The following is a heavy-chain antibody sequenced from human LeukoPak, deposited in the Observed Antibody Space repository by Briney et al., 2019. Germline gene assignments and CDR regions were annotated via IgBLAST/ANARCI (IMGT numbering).Heavy chain of an antibody. D-gene: IGHD3-10*01. CDR1: GGSISTYY. J-gene: IGHJ3*02. CDR2: IYYSGST. V-gene: IGHV4-59*08. CDR3: ARPSMATGGFGTFDI. Sequence: SETLSLTCTVSGGSISTYYWSWIRQPPGKGLEWIGYIYYSGSTKYNPSLKSRVTISVDTSKNQFSLKLSSVTAADTAVYYCARPSMATGGFGTFDIWGQGTMVTVSS.